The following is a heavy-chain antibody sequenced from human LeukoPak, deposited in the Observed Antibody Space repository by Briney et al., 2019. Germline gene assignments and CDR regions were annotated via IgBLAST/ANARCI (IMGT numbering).Heavy chain of an antibody. CDR2: INHSGST. D-gene: IGHD5-18*01. CDR3: ARGSAMVGGDY. CDR1: GGSFSGYY. Sequence: PSETLSLTCAVYGGSFSGYYWSWIRQPPGKGLVWIGEINHSGSTNYNPSLKSRVTISVDTSKNQFSLKLSSVTAADTAVYYCARGSAMVGGDYWGQGTLVTVSS. V-gene: IGHV4-34*01. J-gene: IGHJ4*02.